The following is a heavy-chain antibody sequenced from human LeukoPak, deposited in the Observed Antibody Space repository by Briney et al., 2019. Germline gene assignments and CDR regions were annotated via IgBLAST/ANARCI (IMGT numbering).Heavy chain of an antibody. CDR2: INHSGST. D-gene: IGHD5-12*01. CDR1: GGSFSGYY. Sequence: SETLSLTRAVYGGSFSGYYWSWIRQPPGKGLEWIGEINHSGSTNYNPSLKSRVTISVDTSKNQFSLKLSSVTAADTAVYYCARGPPRGYSGYGRGMDVWGQGTTVTVSS. J-gene: IGHJ6*02. CDR3: ARGPPRGYSGYGRGMDV. V-gene: IGHV4-34*01.